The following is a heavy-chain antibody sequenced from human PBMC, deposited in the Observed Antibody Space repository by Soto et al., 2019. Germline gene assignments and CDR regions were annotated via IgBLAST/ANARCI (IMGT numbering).Heavy chain of an antibody. D-gene: IGHD1-26*01. CDR3: ARDPSHSYYTLFYYFDY. Sequence: PGGSLRLSYAACVFTFSTYAMSCVLQAPGKGLEWVSAISGSGSNTYYADSVKGRFTISRDDSKSTLYLQMNSLRAEDTAVYYCARDPSHSYYTLFYYFDYWGQGTLVTVSS. J-gene: IGHJ4*02. CDR2: ISGSGSNT. V-gene: IGHV3-23*01. CDR1: VFTFSTYA.